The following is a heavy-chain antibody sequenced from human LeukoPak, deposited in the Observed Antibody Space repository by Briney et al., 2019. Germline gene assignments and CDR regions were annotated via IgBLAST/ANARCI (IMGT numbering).Heavy chain of an antibody. CDR1: GFTFDDYT. V-gene: IGHV3-43*01. J-gene: IGHJ4*02. D-gene: IGHD6-19*01. Sequence: GGSLRLSCAASGFTFDDYTMHWVRQAPGKGLEWVSLISWDGGSTYYADSVKGRFTISRDNAKNSLYLQMNSLRVEDTAVYYCARDVGWTGGFFDYWGQGSLVTVSS. CDR3: ARDVGWTGGFFDY. CDR2: ISWDGGST.